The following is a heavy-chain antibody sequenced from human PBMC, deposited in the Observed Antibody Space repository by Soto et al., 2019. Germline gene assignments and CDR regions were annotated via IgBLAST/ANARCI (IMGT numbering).Heavy chain of an antibody. V-gene: IGHV3-48*01. Sequence: GGSLRLSCAASGFTFSSYSMNWVRQAPGKGLEWVSYISSSSSTIYYADSVKGRFTISRDNAKNSLYLQMNSLRAEDTAVYYCARLYSSSRFGKPFDAFDIWGQGTMVTVSS. CDR2: ISSSSSTI. J-gene: IGHJ3*02. CDR1: GFTFSSYS. CDR3: ARLYSSSRFGKPFDAFDI. D-gene: IGHD6-13*01.